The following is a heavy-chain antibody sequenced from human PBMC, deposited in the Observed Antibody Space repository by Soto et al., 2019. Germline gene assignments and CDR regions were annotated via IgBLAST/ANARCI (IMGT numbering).Heavy chain of an antibody. CDR1: EFSFSNYY. CDR3: ARDGYDLFNSPFDY. J-gene: IGHJ4*02. Sequence: EMHLVESGGGLVQPGGSMRLSCVASEFSFSNYYMSWVRQLPGKGLEWVANIREDGGNMFYRDSVKGRFTISRDNSKNSLHLQMNGLRAEDTGVYYCARDGYDLFNSPFDYWGQGTLVAVSS. CDR2: IREDGGNM. D-gene: IGHD1-20*01. V-gene: IGHV3-7*03.